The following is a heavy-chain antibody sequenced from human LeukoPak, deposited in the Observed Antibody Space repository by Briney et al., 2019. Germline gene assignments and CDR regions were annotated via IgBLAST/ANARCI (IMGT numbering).Heavy chain of an antibody. CDR2: ISSSSSYI. CDR1: GFTFSSYS. V-gene: IGHV3-21*04. CDR3: AKQLGYCSDGSCYFPY. Sequence: GGSLRLSCAASGFTFSSYSMNWVRQAPGKGLEWVSSISSSSSYIYYADSVKGRFTISRDNAKNSLYLQMNRLRAEDTAVYYCAKQLGYCSDGSCYFPYWGQGTLVTVSS. D-gene: IGHD2-15*01. J-gene: IGHJ4*02.